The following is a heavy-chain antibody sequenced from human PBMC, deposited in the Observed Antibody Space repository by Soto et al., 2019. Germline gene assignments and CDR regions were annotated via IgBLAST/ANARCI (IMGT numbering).Heavy chain of an antibody. CDR2: IYSCGST. CDR1: GFTVSSNY. V-gene: IGHV3-66*01. D-gene: IGHD4-17*01. CDR3: ARIYGGIPYFDY. Sequence: EVQLVESGGGLVQPGGSLRLSCAASGFTVSSNYMSWVRQAPGKGLEWVSVIYSCGSTYYADSVKGRFTISRDNSKNTLYLQMNSLRAEDTAVYYCARIYGGIPYFDYWGQGTLVTVSS. J-gene: IGHJ4*02.